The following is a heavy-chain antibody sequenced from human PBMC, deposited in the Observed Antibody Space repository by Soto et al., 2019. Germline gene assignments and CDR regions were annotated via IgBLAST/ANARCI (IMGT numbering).Heavy chain of an antibody. Sequence: EVQLLESGGGLVQPGGSLRLSCAASGFTFSSYAMSWVRQAPGKGLEWVSALTGSGGTTYYADSVKGRFTISRDNSKNTLYMQMNSLRAEDTAVYYCAKGGDEVVATNKDAFDAWGHGTMVTVSS. CDR1: GFTFSSYA. J-gene: IGHJ3*01. CDR3: AKGGDEVVATNKDAFDA. D-gene: IGHD2-15*01. V-gene: IGHV3-23*01. CDR2: LTGSGGTT.